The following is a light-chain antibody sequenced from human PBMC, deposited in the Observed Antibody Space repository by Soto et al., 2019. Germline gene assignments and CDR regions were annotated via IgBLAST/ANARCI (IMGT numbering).Light chain of an antibody. Sequence: EIVMTQSPVTLSVSPGERATLSCRASQSVSSNLAWYQQKPGQAPRLLIFGASTRATGIPARFSGSGSGTEFTLTISILQSEDFALYYCQQYNNWPPWTFGQGTKVEIK. J-gene: IGKJ1*01. CDR1: QSVSSN. V-gene: IGKV3-15*01. CDR2: GAS. CDR3: QQYNNWPPWT.